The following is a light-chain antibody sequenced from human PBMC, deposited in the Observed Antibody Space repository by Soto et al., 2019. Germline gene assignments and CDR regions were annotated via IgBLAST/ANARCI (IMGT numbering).Light chain of an antibody. V-gene: IGKV1-39*01. CDR2: TAS. J-gene: IGKJ2*01. CDR3: QQSYSTPPT. Sequence: DIKITQSPSSLSASVGDSVTITCRASQYISNYLNWYQQKSGTAPKLLIHTASTLQSGVPSRFSGRGSGPDFTLTISSVQPDDFAIYFCQQSYSTPPTFGQGTTLEIK. CDR1: QYISNY.